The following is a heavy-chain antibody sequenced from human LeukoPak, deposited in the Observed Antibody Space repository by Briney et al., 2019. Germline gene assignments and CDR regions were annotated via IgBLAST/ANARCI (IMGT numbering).Heavy chain of an antibody. CDR3: AREGIVGAFDY. CDR1: GFTFSSYE. D-gene: IGHD1-26*01. J-gene: IGHJ4*02. Sequence: GGSLRLSCAASGFTFSSYEMNWVRQAPGKGLEWVSYISSSGSTIYYADSVKGRFTISRDNAKNSLYLQMNSLRAEDTAVYYCAREGIVGAFDYWGQGTLVTASS. V-gene: IGHV3-48*03. CDR2: ISSSGSTI.